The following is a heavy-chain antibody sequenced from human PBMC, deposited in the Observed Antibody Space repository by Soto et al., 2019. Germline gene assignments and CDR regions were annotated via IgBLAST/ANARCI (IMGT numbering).Heavy chain of an antibody. CDR1: GFTFSSYA. V-gene: IGHV3-23*01. Sequence: PGGSLRLSCAASGFTFSSYAMSWVRQAPGKGLEWVSAISGSGGSTYYADSVKGRFTISRDNSKNTLYLQMNSLRAEDTAVYYCAKDRAPDIVVVPAPSSVWGQGTTVTVSS. J-gene: IGHJ6*02. D-gene: IGHD2-2*01. CDR3: AKDRAPDIVVVPAPSSV. CDR2: ISGSGGST.